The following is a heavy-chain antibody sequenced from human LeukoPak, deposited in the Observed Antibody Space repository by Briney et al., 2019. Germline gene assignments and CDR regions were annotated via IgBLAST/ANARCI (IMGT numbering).Heavy chain of an antibody. D-gene: IGHD2-2*01. J-gene: IGHJ4*02. CDR3: AKGGVGYCSSTSCPVRPFDY. V-gene: IGHV3-23*01. CDR1: GFTFSSYA. CDR2: ISGSGGYT. Sequence: GGSLRLSCAASGFTFSSYAMSWVRQAPGKGLEWVSAISGSGGYTYYAESVKGRFTISRDNSKNTLYLQMNSLRVEDTAVYYCAKGGVGYCSSTSCPVRPFDYWGQGTLVPVSS.